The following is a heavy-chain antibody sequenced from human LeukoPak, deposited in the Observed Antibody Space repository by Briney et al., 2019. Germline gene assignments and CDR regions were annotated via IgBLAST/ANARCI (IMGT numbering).Heavy chain of an antibody. J-gene: IGHJ4*02. CDR3: ARDSGWWRFDF. V-gene: IGHV3-7*03. Sequence: PGGSLRLSCAASGFNFSSRWMNWVRQAPGQGLEWVASIKEDGSEKHYMDSVKGRFTISRDNGKNSLYLQMNSLRAEDTAVYYCARDSGWWRFDFWGQGTLVTVSS. CDR2: IKEDGSEK. D-gene: IGHD6-13*01. CDR1: GFNFSSRW.